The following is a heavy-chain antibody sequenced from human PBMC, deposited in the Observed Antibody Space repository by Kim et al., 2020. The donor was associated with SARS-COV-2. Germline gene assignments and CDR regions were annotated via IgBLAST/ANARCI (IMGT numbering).Heavy chain of an antibody. CDR1: GFTFSSYG. Sequence: GGSLRLSCAASGFTFSSYGMHWVRQAPGKGLEWVAVIWYDGSNKYYADSVKGRFTISRDNSKNTLYLQMNSLRAEDTAVYYCARTSSGGDNNYYYGMDVWGQGTTVTVSS. D-gene: IGHD2-15*01. J-gene: IGHJ6*02. CDR3: ARTSSGGDNNYYYGMDV. CDR2: IWYDGSNK. V-gene: IGHV3-33*01.